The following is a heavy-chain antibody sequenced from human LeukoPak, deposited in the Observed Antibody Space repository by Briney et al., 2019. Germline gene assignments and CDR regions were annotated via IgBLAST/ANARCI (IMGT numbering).Heavy chain of an antibody. D-gene: IGHD6-13*01. CDR1: GYTFTGYY. Sequence: ASVKVSCKASGYTFTGYYMHWVRQAPGQGLEWMGWINPNSGGTNYAQKFQGRVTMTRDTSISIAYMELSRLRSDDTAVYYCARQQSHYYGMDVWGQGTTVTVSS. CDR3: ARQQSHYYGMDV. V-gene: IGHV1-2*02. J-gene: IGHJ6*02. CDR2: INPNSGGT.